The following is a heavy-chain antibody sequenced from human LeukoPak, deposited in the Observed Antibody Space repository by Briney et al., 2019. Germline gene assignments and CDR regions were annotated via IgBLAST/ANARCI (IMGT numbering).Heavy chain of an antibody. CDR2: ISAYNGNT. Sequence: GASVKVSCKASGGTFSSYAISWVRQAPGQGLEWMGWISAYNGNTNYAQKLQGRVTMTTDTSTSTAYMELRSLRSDDTAVYYCARGAIKGGNFDYWGQGTLVTVSS. CDR1: GGTFSSYA. V-gene: IGHV1-18*01. J-gene: IGHJ4*02. D-gene: IGHD2-15*01. CDR3: ARGAIKGGNFDY.